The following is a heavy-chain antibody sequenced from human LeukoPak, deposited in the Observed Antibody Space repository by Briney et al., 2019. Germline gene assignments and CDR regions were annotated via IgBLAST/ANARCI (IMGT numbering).Heavy chain of an antibody. CDR3: ARGAEWDYYDSSGYISWFDP. CDR1: GYTFTGYY. CDR2: INPNSGGT. Sequence: GASVKVSCKASGYTFTGYYMHWVRQASGQGLEWMGWINPNSGGTNYAQKFQGRVTMTRDTSISTAYMELSRLRSEDTAVYYCARGAEWDYYDSSGYISWFDPWGQGTLVTVSS. J-gene: IGHJ5*02. D-gene: IGHD3-22*01. V-gene: IGHV1-2*02.